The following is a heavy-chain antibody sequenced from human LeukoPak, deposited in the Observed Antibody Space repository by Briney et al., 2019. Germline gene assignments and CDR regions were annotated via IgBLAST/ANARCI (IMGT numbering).Heavy chain of an antibody. J-gene: IGHJ4*02. CDR3: ARELAGHYYGSGSSFDY. CDR2: IKQAGSEN. D-gene: IGHD3-10*01. V-gene: IGHV3-7*01. CDR1: GFIFSSYW. Sequence: GGSLRLSCAASGFIFSSYWMTWVRQAPGKGLEWVANIKQAGSENSYVDSVKGRFTISRDNAKNSLYLQMNSLRAEDTAVYYCARELAGHYYGSGSSFDYWGQGTLVTVSS.